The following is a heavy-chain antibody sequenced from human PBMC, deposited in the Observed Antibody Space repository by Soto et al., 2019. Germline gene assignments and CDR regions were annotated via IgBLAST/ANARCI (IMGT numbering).Heavy chain of an antibody. CDR3: ARRMSSSHCYYYMDV. Sequence: QVQLVQSGAEVKKPGASVKVSCKASGYTFTSHNIVWVRQASGQELEWVGGMNPNSGKADYAKKFQGRVTMTRDTSVSTAYMELSSLRSEDTAVYYCARRMSSSHCYYYMDVRGKGTTVTVSS. CDR2: MNPNSGKA. V-gene: IGHV1-8*01. D-gene: IGHD6-6*01. J-gene: IGHJ6*03. CDR1: GYTFTSHN.